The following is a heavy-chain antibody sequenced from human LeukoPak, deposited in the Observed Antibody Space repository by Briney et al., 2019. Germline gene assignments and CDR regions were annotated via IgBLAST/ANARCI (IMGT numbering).Heavy chain of an antibody. V-gene: IGHV3-33*01. Sequence: GRSLRLSCAASGFSFSNYSMHWVRQAPGKGLEWVAVIWYDGSNKYYADSVKGRFTISRDDSKNTVYLQMNSLRAEDTAVYYCARDGSWIFDYWGQGTLVTVSS. D-gene: IGHD5-12*01. CDR1: GFSFSNYS. CDR3: ARDGSWIFDY. CDR2: IWYDGSNK. J-gene: IGHJ4*02.